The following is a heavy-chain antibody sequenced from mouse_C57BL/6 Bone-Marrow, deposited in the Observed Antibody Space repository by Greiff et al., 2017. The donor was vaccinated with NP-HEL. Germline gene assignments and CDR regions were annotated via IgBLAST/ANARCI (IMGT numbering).Heavy chain of an antibody. J-gene: IGHJ2*01. Sequence: VQRVEPGAELAKPGASVKLSCKASGYTFTSYWMHWVKQRPGQGLEWIGYINPCSGYTKYNQKFKDKATLTADKSSSTAYMQLSSLTYEDSADYSGARPLTTVVATDFDYWGKGTTLTVAS. CDR1: GYTFTSYW. CDR2: INPCSGYT. D-gene: IGHD1-1*01. CDR3: ARPLTTVVATDFDY. V-gene: IGHV1-7*01.